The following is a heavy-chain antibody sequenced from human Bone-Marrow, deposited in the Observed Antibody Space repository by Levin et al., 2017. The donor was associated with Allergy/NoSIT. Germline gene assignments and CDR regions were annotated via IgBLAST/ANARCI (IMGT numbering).Heavy chain of an antibody. Sequence: GGSLRLSCSASGFTFSSYAMHWVRQAPGKGLEYVSAISSNGGSTYYTDSVKGRFTISRDNSKNTLYLQMSSLRAEDTAVYYCYSSSMSVYFDLWGRGTLVTVSS. J-gene: IGHJ2*01. D-gene: IGHD6-13*01. CDR1: GFTFSSYA. CDR3: YSSSMSVYFDL. V-gene: IGHV3-64D*08. CDR2: ISSNGGST.